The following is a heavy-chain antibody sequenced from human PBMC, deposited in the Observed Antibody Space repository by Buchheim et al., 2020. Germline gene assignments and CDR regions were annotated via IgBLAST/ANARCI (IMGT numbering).Heavy chain of an antibody. V-gene: IGHV3-21*01. Sequence: EVQLVESGGGLVKPGGSLRLSCAASGFTFGSYSMNWVRQAPGKGLEWVSSISSSSSYIYYADSVKGRFTISRDNAKNSLYLQMNSLRAEDTAVYYCARKMATIGYYYYYGMDVWGQGTT. CDR3: ARKMATIGYYYYYGMDV. CDR2: ISSSSSYI. D-gene: IGHD5-24*01. J-gene: IGHJ6*02. CDR1: GFTFGSYS.